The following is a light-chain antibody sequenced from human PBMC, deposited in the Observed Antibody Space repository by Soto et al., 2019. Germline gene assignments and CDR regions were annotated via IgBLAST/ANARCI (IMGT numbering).Light chain of an antibody. CDR2: DAC. CDR1: QSLSRN. J-gene: IGKJ2*01. Sequence: EIVMTQSPATLSVSPGERATLSCRASQSLSRNLAWYQQKPGQAPRLLIYDACTRATGLPARFSGSGSGTAFTLTIDSLQSEDFAVYYCQQYEDWAYTFGQGTKLEIK. V-gene: IGKV3-15*01. CDR3: QQYEDWAYT.